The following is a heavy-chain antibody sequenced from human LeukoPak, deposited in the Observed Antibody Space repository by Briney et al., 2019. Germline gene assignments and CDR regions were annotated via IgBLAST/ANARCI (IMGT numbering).Heavy chain of an antibody. D-gene: IGHD6-13*01. Sequence: SETLSLTCTVSGGSISSGGYYWSWIRQHPGEGLEWIGYIYYSGSTYYNPSLKSRVTISVDTSKNQFSLKLSSVTAADTAVYYCARAAAGLFDYWGQGTLVTASS. CDR3: ARAAAGLFDY. J-gene: IGHJ4*02. V-gene: IGHV4-31*03. CDR1: GGSISSGGYY. CDR2: IYYSGST.